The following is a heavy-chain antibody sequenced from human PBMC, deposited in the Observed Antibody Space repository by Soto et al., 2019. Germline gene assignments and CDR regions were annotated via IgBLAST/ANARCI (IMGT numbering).Heavy chain of an antibody. Sequence: QVQLQESGPGLVKPSQTLSLTCTVSGGSISSGGYYWSWIRQHPGKGLEWIGYIYYSGSTYYNPSLKSRVTISVDTSKNQFSLKLSSVTAADTAVYYCARGNLHDILTGTPFDPWGQGTLVTVSS. CDR2: IYYSGST. CDR1: GGSISSGGYY. D-gene: IGHD3-9*01. CDR3: ARGNLHDILTGTPFDP. V-gene: IGHV4-31*03. J-gene: IGHJ5*02.